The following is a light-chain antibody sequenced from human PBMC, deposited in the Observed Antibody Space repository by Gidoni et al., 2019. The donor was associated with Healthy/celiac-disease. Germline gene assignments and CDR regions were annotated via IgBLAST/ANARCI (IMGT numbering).Light chain of an antibody. CDR3: SSYTSSSTVWV. J-gene: IGLJ3*02. CDR1: SSDVGGYNY. V-gene: IGLV2-14*01. Sequence: QSALTPPASVSGSPALSITISCTGTSSDVGGYNYVSWYQQHPGKAPKLMIYEVSNRPSGVSNRFSGSKSGNTASLTIYGLQAEDEADYYCSSYTSSSTVWVFGGGTKLTVL. CDR2: EVS.